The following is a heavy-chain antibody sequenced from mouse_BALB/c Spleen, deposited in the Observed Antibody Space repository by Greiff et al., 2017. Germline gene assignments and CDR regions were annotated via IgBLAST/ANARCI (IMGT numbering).Heavy chain of an antibody. J-gene: IGHJ4*01. V-gene: IGHV1-9*01. CDR2: ILPGSGST. Sequence: QVQLQQSGAELMKPGASVKISCKATGYTFSSYWIEWVKQRPGHGLEWIGEILPGSGSTNYNEKFKGKATFTADTSSNTAYMQLSSLTSEDSAVYYCARTGGWARDRTPIRYYYAMDYWGQGTSVTVSS. D-gene: IGHD3-3*01. CDR1: GYTFSSYW. CDR3: ARTGGWARDRTPIRYYYAMDY.